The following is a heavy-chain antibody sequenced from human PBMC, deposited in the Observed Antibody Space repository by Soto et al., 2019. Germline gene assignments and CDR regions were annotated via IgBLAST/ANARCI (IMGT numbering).Heavy chain of an antibody. V-gene: IGHV3-21*01. J-gene: IGHJ6*02. CDR3: ARDSLPPQLWSQNYYDYYGMDV. D-gene: IGHD5-18*01. Sequence: EVQLVESGGGLVKPGGSLRLSCAASGFTFSSYSMNWVRQAPGKGLEWVSSISSSSSYIYYADSVKGRFTISRDNAKNSLYLQMNSLRAEDTAVYYCARDSLPPQLWSQNYYDYYGMDVWGQGTTVTVSS. CDR1: GFTFSSYS. CDR2: ISSSSSYI.